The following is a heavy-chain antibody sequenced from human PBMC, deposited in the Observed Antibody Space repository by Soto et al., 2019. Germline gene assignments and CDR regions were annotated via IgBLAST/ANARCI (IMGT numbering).Heavy chain of an antibody. CDR3: ARHGRGSGWLTFDY. D-gene: IGHD6-19*01. V-gene: IGHV1-3*01. Sequence: GASVKVSCKAPGYTFTSYAMHWVRQAPGQRLEWMGWINAGNGNTKYSQKFQGRVTITRDTSASTAYMELSSLRSEDTAVYYCARHGRGSGWLTFDYWGQGTLVTVSS. CDR2: INAGNGNT. J-gene: IGHJ4*02. CDR1: GYTFTSYA.